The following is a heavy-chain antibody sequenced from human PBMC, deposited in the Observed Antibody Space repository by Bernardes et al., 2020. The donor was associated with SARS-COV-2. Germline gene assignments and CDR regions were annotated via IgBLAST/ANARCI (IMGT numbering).Heavy chain of an antibody. Sequence: GSLILSCASSGFTFSSYWIHWVRQVPGKGLGWVSRINNDGSTITDADSVKGRFIISRDNAKNTLYLQMNSLRVDVAAMYYCVRSAFSGGSGYFFDSWGQRTLVTVSS. CDR1: GFTFSSYW. D-gene: IGHD3-22*01. V-gene: IGHV3-74*03. CDR2: INNDGSTI. J-gene: IGHJ4*02. CDR3: VRSAFSGGSGYFFDS.